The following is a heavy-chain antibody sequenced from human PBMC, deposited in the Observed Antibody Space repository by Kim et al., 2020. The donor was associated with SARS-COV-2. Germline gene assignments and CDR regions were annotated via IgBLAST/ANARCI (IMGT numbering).Heavy chain of an antibody. Sequence: GGSLRLSCAASGFTFSNAWMSWVRQAPGKGLEWVGRIKSKTDGGTTDYAAPVKGRFTISRDDSKNTLYLQMNSLKTEDTAVYYCTTWGYSGYDSYYYYGMDVWGQGTTVTVSS. D-gene: IGHD5-12*01. V-gene: IGHV3-15*01. J-gene: IGHJ6*02. CDR2: IKSKTDGGTT. CDR3: TTWGYSGYDSYYYYGMDV. CDR1: GFTFSNAW.